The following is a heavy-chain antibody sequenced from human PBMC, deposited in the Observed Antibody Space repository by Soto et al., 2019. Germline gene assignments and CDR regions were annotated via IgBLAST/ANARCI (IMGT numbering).Heavy chain of an antibody. V-gene: IGHV1-2*04. CDR1: GYTFTGYY. D-gene: IGHD2-21*01. J-gene: IGHJ6*02. CDR3: ASSRELGYSYFYFFTLGV. CDR2: IHLNSGGT. Sequence: ASVKVSCKASGYTFTGYYVHWVRQAPGHGLEWLGWIHLNSGGTNYAQSFQGWVTMTRDRFVSTGYMEMTDMSYDCTAVYYCASSRELGYSYFYFFTLGVWGQGTTVTVSS.